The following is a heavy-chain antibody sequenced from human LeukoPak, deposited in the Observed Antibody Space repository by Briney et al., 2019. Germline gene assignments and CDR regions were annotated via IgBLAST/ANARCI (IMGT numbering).Heavy chain of an antibody. Sequence: GGSLRLSCAASGFTFSSYAMHWVRQAPGKGLEWVAVISYDGSNKYYADSVKGRFTISRDNSKNTLYLQMNSLRAEDTVVYYCARGARTSWYNWFDPWGQGTLVTVSS. V-gene: IGHV3-30-3*01. CDR1: GFTFSSYA. J-gene: IGHJ5*02. D-gene: IGHD6-13*01. CDR3: ARGARTSWYNWFDP. CDR2: ISYDGSNK.